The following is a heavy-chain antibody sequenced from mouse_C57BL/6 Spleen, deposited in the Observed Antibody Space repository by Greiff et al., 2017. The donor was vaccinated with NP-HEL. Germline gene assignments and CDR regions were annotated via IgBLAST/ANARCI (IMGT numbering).Heavy chain of an antibody. CDR3: ASASYGGFAY. D-gene: IGHD6-1*01. J-gene: IGHJ3*01. CDR1: GFSLTSYG. V-gene: IGHV2-6*01. CDR2: IWGVGST. Sequence: VQLQESGPGLVAPSQSLSITCTVSGFSLTSYGVDWVRQSPGKGLEWLGVIWGVGSTNYNSALKSRLSISKDNSKRQVFLKMNTLQTDDTAMYYGASASYGGFAYWGQGTLVTVSA.